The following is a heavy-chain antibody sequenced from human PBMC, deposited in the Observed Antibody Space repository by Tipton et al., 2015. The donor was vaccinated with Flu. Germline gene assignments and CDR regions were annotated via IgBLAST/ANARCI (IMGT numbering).Heavy chain of an antibody. Sequence: TLSLTCAVSGYSISSGYYWGWIRQPPGKGLEWIGEINHGGSTNCNPSLKSRVTISADTSKNQFSLKVTSLTAADTAVYYCARGSGYANAYLDYWGRGTLVTVSS. CDR2: INHGGST. D-gene: IGHD5-12*01. CDR3: ARGSGYANAYLDY. J-gene: IGHJ4*02. CDR1: GYSISSGYY. V-gene: IGHV4-38-2*01.